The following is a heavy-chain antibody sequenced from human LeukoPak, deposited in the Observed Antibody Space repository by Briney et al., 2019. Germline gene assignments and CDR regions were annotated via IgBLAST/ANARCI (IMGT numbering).Heavy chain of an antibody. D-gene: IGHD2-15*01. V-gene: IGHV3-23*01. CDR2: ISGSGGST. Sequence: GGSLRLSCAASGFTFSSYAMSWVRQAPGKGLEWVSAISGSGGSTYYADSVKGRFTISRDNSKNTLYLQMNSLRAEDTAVYYCAKGGSREFYYYMDVWGKGTTVTVSS. J-gene: IGHJ6*03. CDR3: AKGGSREFYYYMDV. CDR1: GFTFSSYA.